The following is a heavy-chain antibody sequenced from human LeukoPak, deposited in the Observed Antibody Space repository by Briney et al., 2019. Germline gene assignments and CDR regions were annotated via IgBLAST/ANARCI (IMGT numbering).Heavy chain of an antibody. CDR3: ARTDSSGYFFFDY. CDR1: GGSISSYY. CDR2: IYYSGST. D-gene: IGHD3-22*01. Sequence: PSETLSLTCTVSGGSISSYYWSWIRQPPGKGLEWVGYIYYSGSTNYNPSLKSRGTISVDTSKNQFSLKLSSVTAGDTAVFYCARTDSSGYFFFDYWGQGTLVTVSS. J-gene: IGHJ4*02. V-gene: IGHV4-59*01.